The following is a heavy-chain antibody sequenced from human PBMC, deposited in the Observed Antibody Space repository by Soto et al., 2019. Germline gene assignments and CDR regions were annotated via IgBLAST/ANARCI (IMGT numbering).Heavy chain of an antibody. Sequence: GGSLRLSCAASGFTFSGSAMHWVRQASGKGLEWVGRIRSKANSYATAYAASVKGRFTISRDDSKNTAYLQMNSLKTEDTAVYYCTRHIVYYGSGVLFDAFDIWGQGTMVTVSS. CDR2: IRSKANSYAT. CDR3: TRHIVYYGSGVLFDAFDI. V-gene: IGHV3-73*01. J-gene: IGHJ3*02. D-gene: IGHD3-10*01. CDR1: GFTFSGSA.